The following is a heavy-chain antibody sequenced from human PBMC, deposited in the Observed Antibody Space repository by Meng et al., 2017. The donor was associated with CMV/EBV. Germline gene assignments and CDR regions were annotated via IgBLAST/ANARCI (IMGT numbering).Heavy chain of an antibody. V-gene: IGHV3-73*01. Sequence: GESLKISCAASGFTFSGSAMHWVRQASGKGLEWVGRIRSKANSYATAYAASVKGRFTISRDDSKNTAYLQMNSLKTEDTAVYYCTRDKRRAMPPYYYYYYGMDVWGQGTTVTVSS. CDR3: TRDKRRAMPPYYYYYYGMDV. CDR2: IRSKANSYAT. CDR1: GFTFSGSA. D-gene: IGHD6-25*01. J-gene: IGHJ6*02.